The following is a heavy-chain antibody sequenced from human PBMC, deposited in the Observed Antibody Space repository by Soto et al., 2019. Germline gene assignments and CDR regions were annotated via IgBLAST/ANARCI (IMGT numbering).Heavy chain of an antibody. CDR3: ARQGFGELHGLVDV. Sequence: QVQLQESGPGLVKPSETLSLTCTISGGPINNYYCSWFRQPRGQGLEWIGYMGYNGFTRYNPSLRSRVAMSLDTAKNQFSLNLSSVTAADTALYYCARQGFGELHGLVDVWGQGITVTVSS. D-gene: IGHD3-10*01. J-gene: IGHJ6*02. CDR1: GGPINNYY. V-gene: IGHV4-59*08. CDR2: MGYNGFT.